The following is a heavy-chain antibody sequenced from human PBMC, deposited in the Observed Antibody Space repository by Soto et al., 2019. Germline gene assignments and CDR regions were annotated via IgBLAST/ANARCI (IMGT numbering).Heavy chain of an antibody. Sequence: VGSLRLSCAASGFTFSSYAMSWVRQAPGKGLEWVSAISGSGGSTYYADSVKGRFTISRDNSKNTLYLQMNSLRAEDTAVYYSAKDVLLWFGELFHNFDYWGQGTLVTV. V-gene: IGHV3-23*01. CDR3: AKDVLLWFGELFHNFDY. J-gene: IGHJ4*02. CDR2: ISGSGGST. D-gene: IGHD3-10*01. CDR1: GFTFSSYA.